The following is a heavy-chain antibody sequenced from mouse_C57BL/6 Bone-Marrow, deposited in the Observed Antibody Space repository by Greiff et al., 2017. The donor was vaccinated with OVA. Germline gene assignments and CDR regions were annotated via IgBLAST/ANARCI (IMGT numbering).Heavy chain of an antibody. J-gene: IGHJ3*01. D-gene: IGHD2-4*01. Sequence: VQLQQSVAELVRPGASVKLSCTASGFNIKNTYMHWVKQRPEQGLEWIGRIDPANGNTKYAPKFQGKATITADTSSNTAYLQLSSLTSEDTAIYYCAMDYDYEGVLFAYWGQGTLVTVSA. CDR2: IDPANGNT. CDR1: GFNIKNTY. CDR3: AMDYDYEGVLFAY. V-gene: IGHV14-3*01.